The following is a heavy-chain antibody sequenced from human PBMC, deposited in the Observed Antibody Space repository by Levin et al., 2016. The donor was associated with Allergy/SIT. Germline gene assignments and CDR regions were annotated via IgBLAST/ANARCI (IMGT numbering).Heavy chain of an antibody. CDR2: IYTSGST. V-gene: IGHV4-61*02. CDR3: ARDRCTNGVCYYYYYGMDV. CDR1: GGSISSSSYY. Sequence: SETLSLTCTVSGGSISSSSYYWGWIRQPAGKGLEWIGRIYTSGSTNYNPSLKSRVTISVDTSKNQFSLKLSSVTAADTAVYYCARDRCTNGVCYYYYYGMDVWGQGTTVTVSS. D-gene: IGHD2-8*01. J-gene: IGHJ6*02.